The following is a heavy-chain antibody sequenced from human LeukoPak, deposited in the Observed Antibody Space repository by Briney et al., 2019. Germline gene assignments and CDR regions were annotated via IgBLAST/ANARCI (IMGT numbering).Heavy chain of an antibody. V-gene: IGHV3-9*01. CDR1: GFTFDDYA. CDR3: AKAMVRGVIIIHYGMDV. Sequence: GGSLRLSCAASGFTFDDYAMHWVRQVPGKGLEWVSGISWNSGSIGYADSVKGRFTISRDNAKNSLYLQMNSLRAEDTALYYCAKAMVRGVIIIHYGMDVWGQGTTVTVSS. CDR2: ISWNSGSI. J-gene: IGHJ6*02. D-gene: IGHD3-10*01.